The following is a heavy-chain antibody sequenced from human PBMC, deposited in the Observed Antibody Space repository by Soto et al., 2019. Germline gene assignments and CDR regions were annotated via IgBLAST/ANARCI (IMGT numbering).Heavy chain of an antibody. Sequence: VQLVESGGGVVPPGRSLRLSCAASGFTFSDYAMHWVRQAPGKGLEWVAVVSHDGRNTHYADSVKGRVTISRDSCKNTVSLEMTSLRAEDTAVYYCAKVGRQWLVTSDFNYWGQGALVTVSS. V-gene: IGHV3-30*18. CDR1: GFTFSDYA. J-gene: IGHJ4*02. D-gene: IGHD6-19*01. CDR3: AKVGRQWLVTSDFNY. CDR2: VSHDGRNT.